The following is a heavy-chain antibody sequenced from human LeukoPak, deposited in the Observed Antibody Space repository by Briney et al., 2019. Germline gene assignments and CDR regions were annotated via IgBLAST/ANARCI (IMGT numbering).Heavy chain of an antibody. D-gene: IGHD3-10*01. Sequence: SDTLSLTCTVSGSSISSCYWSWIRKPPGKGLEWIGYIYYSGSTNYNPSLKSRVTISVDTSKNQFSLKLSSVTAADTAVYYCARGGGSGSYFYHFDYWGQGTLVTVSS. CDR2: IYYSGST. V-gene: IGHV4-59*01. J-gene: IGHJ4*02. CDR3: ARGGGSGSYFYHFDY. CDR1: GSSISSCY.